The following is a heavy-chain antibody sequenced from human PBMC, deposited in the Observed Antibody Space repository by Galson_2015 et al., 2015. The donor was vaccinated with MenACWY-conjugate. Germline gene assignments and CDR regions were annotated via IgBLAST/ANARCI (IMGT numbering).Heavy chain of an antibody. J-gene: IGHJ4*02. V-gene: IGHV3-7*01. CDR2: IKYDGSEQ. CDR3: VRPIITLVAVRSLDY. Sequence: SLRLSCAASGFPFGTYWMTWVRQAPGKGLEWVANIKYDGSEQYYGDSVRGRFSISRDNAKNSLYLQMNSLRPEDTAVYYCVRPIITLVAVRSLDYWGQGTVVTVSA. CDR1: GFPFGTYW. D-gene: IGHD2-15*01.